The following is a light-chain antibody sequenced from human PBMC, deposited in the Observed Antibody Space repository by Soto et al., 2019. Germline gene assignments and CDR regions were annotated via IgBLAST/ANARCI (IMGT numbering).Light chain of an antibody. Sequence: EIVLTQSPGTLSLSPGERATLSCRASQSVSSSYLAWYQQKPGQAPRLLIYGASSRATGIPDRFSGSGSGTDFTLTFSRLEPEDFAVYSCQQYGSSPMYTFGQGTKLEIK. CDR1: QSVSSSY. CDR2: GAS. J-gene: IGKJ2*01. CDR3: QQYGSSPMYT. V-gene: IGKV3-20*01.